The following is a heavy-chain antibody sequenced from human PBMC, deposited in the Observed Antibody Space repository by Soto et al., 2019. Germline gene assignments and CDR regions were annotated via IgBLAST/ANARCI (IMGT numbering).Heavy chain of an antibody. D-gene: IGHD7-27*01. J-gene: IGHJ4*02. CDR2: ISYAGTHK. Sequence: PGASLRLSCAASGFSFSVSAMHWVRQAPREGPEWSAIISYAGTHKFYADSVKRRFTLSRVHSKSMLYLQVDSLRPEDSAVYYCARDPKTSGGQHWAFNYFDSWAQGT. V-gene: IGHV3-30-3*01. CDR1: GFSFSVSA. CDR3: ARDPKTSGGQHWAFNYFDS.